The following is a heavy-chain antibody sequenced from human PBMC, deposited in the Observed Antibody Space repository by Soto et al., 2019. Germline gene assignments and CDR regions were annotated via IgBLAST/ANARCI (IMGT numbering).Heavy chain of an antibody. CDR3: ARPYCSSTSCYVRGHFDY. Sequence: QVQLVQSGAEVKKPGASVKVSCKASGYTFTSYAMHWVRQAPGQRLEWMGWINAGNGNTKYSQKFQGRVTITRDTSASPAYMELSSLRSEDTAVYYCARPYCSSTSCYVRGHFDYWGQGTLVTVSS. V-gene: IGHV1-3*01. CDR2: INAGNGNT. CDR1: GYTFTSYA. J-gene: IGHJ4*02. D-gene: IGHD2-2*01.